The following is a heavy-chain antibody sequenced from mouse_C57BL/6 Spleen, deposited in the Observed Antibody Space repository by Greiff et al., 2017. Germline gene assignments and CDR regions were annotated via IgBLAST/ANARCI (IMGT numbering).Heavy chain of an antibody. Sequence: QQSCKASGYTFTSYWMHWVKQRPGRGLEWIGRIDPNSGGTKYNEKFKSKATLTVDKPSSTAYMQLSSLTSEDSAVYYCARNYGSRTRYFDVWGTGTTVTVSS. V-gene: IGHV1-72*01. D-gene: IGHD1-1*01. CDR3: ARNYGSRTRYFDV. J-gene: IGHJ1*03. CDR1: GYTFTSYW. CDR2: IDPNSGGT.